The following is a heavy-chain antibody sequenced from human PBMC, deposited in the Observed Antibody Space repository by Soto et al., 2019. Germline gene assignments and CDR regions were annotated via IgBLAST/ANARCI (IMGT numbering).Heavy chain of an antibody. D-gene: IGHD5-12*01. V-gene: IGHV3-30*18. Sequence: QVQLVESGGGVVQPGRSLRLSCAASGFTFSSYGMHWVRQAPGKGLEWVAVISYDGSNKYYADSVKGRFTISRDNSKNTLYLQMNRLSAEDTAVYYCAEDRDSGYGLDYWGQGTLVTVSS. J-gene: IGHJ4*02. CDR3: AEDRDSGYGLDY. CDR1: GFTFSSYG. CDR2: ISYDGSNK.